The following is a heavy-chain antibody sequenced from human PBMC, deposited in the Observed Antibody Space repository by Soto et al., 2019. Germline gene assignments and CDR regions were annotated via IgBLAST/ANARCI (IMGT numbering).Heavy chain of an antibody. CDR1: GGTFSTAA. Sequence: QVQVEQSGAEVKKPGSSVKVSCKASGGTFSTAAISWVRQAPGQGLEWMGGIMPIFRTADYAQKFQGRATITAHQSTSTAYLALRSLSSEDSATSYCARDQDRPQLGGNYYHIMDVGGQGATATVSS. V-gene: IGHV1-69*12. CDR2: IMPIFRTA. J-gene: IGHJ6*02. CDR3: ARDQDRPQLGGNYYHIMDV. D-gene: IGHD3-16*01.